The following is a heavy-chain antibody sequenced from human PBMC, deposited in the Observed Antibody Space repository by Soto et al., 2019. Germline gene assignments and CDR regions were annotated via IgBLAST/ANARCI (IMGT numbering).Heavy chain of an antibody. D-gene: IGHD1-1*01. Sequence: QVQLRESGPGLVKPSETLSLTCNVSGGPISGYYWNWVRQPAGKGLEWIGRIYSAGTTDLNPSLRSRVILSVDTSSKQFSPKLLSVTAAATAVYYCAANWRGAYEGLFDLWGQGTTVTVSS. CDR1: GGPISGYY. CDR3: AANWRGAYEGLFDL. CDR2: IYSAGTT. V-gene: IGHV4-4*07. J-gene: IGHJ3*01.